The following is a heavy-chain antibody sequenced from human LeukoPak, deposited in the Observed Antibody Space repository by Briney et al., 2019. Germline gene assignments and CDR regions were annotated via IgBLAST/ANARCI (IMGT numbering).Heavy chain of an antibody. CDR3: ARDRVVRGVAYYYYMDV. V-gene: IGHV1-8*01. D-gene: IGHD3-10*01. Sequence: ASVKVSCKASGYTFTSYDINWVRQATGQGLEWMGWMNPNSGNTGYAQKFQGRVTMTRNTSISTAYMELSSLRSEDTAVYYCARDRVVRGVAYYYYMDVWGKGTTVTISS. J-gene: IGHJ6*03. CDR2: MNPNSGNT. CDR1: GYTFTSYD.